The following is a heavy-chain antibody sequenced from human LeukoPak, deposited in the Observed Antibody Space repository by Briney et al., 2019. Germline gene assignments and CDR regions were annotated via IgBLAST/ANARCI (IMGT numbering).Heavy chain of an antibody. J-gene: IGHJ4*02. Sequence: GGSLRLSCAVSEFIVSINYMTWVRQAPGKGLEWVSSISSSSSYIYYADSVKGRFTISRDNAKNSLYLQMNSLRAEDTAVYYCARTIAAAARYYFDYWGQGTLVTVSS. CDR2: ISSSSSYI. V-gene: IGHV3-21*01. CDR1: EFIVSINY. CDR3: ARTIAAAARYYFDY. D-gene: IGHD6-13*01.